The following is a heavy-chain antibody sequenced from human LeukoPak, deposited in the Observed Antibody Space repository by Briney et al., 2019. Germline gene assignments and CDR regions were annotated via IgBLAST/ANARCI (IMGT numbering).Heavy chain of an antibody. CDR1: GGSLSNYY. CDR3: ARGPASGSNFAWFDP. J-gene: IGHJ5*02. Sequence: NPSETLSLTCAVYGGSLSNYYWSWIRQPPGKGLVWIGEINHGGSTKYNPSLKSRVTISVDMSKHQFSLELSSVTAADTAVYYCARGPASGSNFAWFDPWGQGTLVTVSS. D-gene: IGHD3-10*01. CDR2: INHGGST. V-gene: IGHV4-34*01.